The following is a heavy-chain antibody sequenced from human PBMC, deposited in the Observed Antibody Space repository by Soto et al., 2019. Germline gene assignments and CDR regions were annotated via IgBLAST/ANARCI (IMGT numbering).Heavy chain of an antibody. V-gene: IGHV3-21*01. CDR2: ISSSSSYI. CDR3: ARDVGPAGDYYYYGMDV. CDR1: GFTFSSYS. D-gene: IGHD6-13*01. J-gene: IGHJ6*02. Sequence: PGGSLRLSCAASGFTFSSYSMNWVRQAPGKGLEWVSSISSSSSYIYYADSVKGRFTISRDNAKNSLYLQMNSLRAEDTAVYYCARDVGPAGDYYYYGMDVWGQGTTVTVSS.